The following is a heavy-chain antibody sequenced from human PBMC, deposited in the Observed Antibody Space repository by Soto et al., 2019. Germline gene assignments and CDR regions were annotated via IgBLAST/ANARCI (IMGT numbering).Heavy chain of an antibody. CDR3: ARLAAAHRPPFDY. D-gene: IGHD6-13*01. J-gene: IGHJ4*02. CDR1: GGSISSSSYY. Sequence: QLQLQESGPGLVKPSETLSLTCTVSGGSISSSSYYWGWIRQPPGKGLEWIGSIYYSGSTYYNPSLKSRVTISVDTSKNQFSLKLSSVTAADTAVYYCARLAAAHRPPFDYWGQGTLVTVSS. CDR2: IYYSGST. V-gene: IGHV4-39*01.